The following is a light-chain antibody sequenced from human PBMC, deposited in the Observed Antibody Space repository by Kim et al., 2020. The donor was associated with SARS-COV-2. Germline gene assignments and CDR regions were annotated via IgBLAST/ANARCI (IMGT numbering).Light chain of an antibody. CDR1: SLRSDY. CDR3: NSRDSNDNVV. V-gene: IGLV3-19*01. J-gene: IGLJ2*01. CDR2: GKN. Sequence: VALGRTVRLTCQGDSLRSDYATWYQQKPGQAPILVIYGKNNRPSGIPDRFSGSSSGNTASLTITGTQAGDEADYYCNSRDSNDNVVFGGGPQLTVL.